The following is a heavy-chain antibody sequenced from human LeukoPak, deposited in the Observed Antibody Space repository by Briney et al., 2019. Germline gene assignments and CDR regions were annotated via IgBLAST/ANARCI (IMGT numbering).Heavy chain of an antibody. J-gene: IGHJ3*02. CDR1: GGTLSSYA. D-gene: IGHD3-3*01. CDR2: IIPILGIA. V-gene: IGHV1-69*04. Sequence: ASVKVSCKASGGTLSSYAISWVRQAPGQGREWMGRIIPILGIANYAQKFQGRGTITADKSTSTAYMELSSLRSEDTAVYYCARVLYDFWSGYYKGGSSSWYPVGAFDIWGQGTMVTVSS. CDR3: ARVLYDFWSGYYKGGSSSWYPVGAFDI.